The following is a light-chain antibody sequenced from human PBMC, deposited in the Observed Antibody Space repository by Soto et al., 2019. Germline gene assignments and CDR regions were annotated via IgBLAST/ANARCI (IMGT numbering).Light chain of an antibody. J-gene: IGLJ2*01. Sequence: QSALTQPASVSGSPGQSITISCTGTSSDVGGYNYVSWYQQLPGKAPKLVIYEVNNRPSGTSNRFSGSKSGNTASLTISGLQVEDEADYYCSSYTKNRTVIFGGRTQLTVL. CDR3: SSYTKNRTVI. CDR2: EVN. CDR1: SSDVGGYNY. V-gene: IGLV2-14*01.